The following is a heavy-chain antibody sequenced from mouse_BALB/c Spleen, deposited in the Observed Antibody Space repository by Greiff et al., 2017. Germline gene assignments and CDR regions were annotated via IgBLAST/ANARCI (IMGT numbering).Heavy chain of an antibody. CDR2: ISTYYGNT. CDR1: GYTFTDYA. V-gene: IGHV1-67*01. CDR3: ARSRDGYYVGYFDY. Sequence: VQLQQSGPELVRPGVSVKISCKGSGYTFTDYAMHWVKQSHAKSLEWIGVISTYYGNTNYNQKFKGKATMTVDKSSSTAYMELARLTSEDSAIYYCARSRDGYYVGYFDYWGQGTTLTVSS. J-gene: IGHJ2*01. D-gene: IGHD2-3*01.